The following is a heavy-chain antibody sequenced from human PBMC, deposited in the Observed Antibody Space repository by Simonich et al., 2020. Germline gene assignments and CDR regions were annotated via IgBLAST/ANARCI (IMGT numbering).Heavy chain of an antibody. Sequence: EVQLVESGGGLVKPGGSLRLSCAASGFTFSSYSMNWVRQGPGKGLEWVSSISSSSSYIYYADSVKCRFTISRDNAKNSLYLKMNSLRAEDTAVYYCARWIAVAGTGAYGMDVWGQGTTVTVSS. J-gene: IGHJ6*02. CDR3: ARWIAVAGTGAYGMDV. CDR2: ISSSSSYI. CDR1: GFTFSSYS. V-gene: IGHV3-21*01. D-gene: IGHD6-19*01.